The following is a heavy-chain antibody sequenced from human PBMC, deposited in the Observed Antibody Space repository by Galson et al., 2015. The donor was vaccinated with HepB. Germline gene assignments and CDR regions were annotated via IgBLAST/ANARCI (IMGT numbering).Heavy chain of an antibody. D-gene: IGHD2-2*01. CDR3: AKDRLCSSTNCFDAFHI. V-gene: IGHV3-23*01. CDR2: VSGSGDST. CDR1: GFTFSNYA. J-gene: IGHJ3*02. Sequence: SLRLSCATSGFTFSNYAMSWVRQAPGKGLERVSVVSGSGDSTYYADSVKGRFTISRDTSKNTLYLQMNSLRAEDTAVYYCAKDRLCSSTNCFDAFHIWGQGTMVTVSS.